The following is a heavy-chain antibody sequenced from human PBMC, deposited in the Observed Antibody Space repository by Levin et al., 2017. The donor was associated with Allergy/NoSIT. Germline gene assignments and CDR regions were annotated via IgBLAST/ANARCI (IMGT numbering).Heavy chain of an antibody. CDR2: IIPIFGTA. CDR1: GGTFSSYA. Sequence: SVKVSCKASGGTFSSYAISWVRQAPGQGLEWMGGIIPIFGTANYAQKFQGRVTITADKSTSTAYMELSSLRSEDTAVYYCASAYYDFWSGYYTYFDYWGQGTLVTVSS. D-gene: IGHD3-3*01. V-gene: IGHV1-69*06. CDR3: ASAYYDFWSGYYTYFDY. J-gene: IGHJ4*02.